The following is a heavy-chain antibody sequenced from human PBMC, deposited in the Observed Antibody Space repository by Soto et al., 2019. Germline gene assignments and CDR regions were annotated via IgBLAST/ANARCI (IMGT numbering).Heavy chain of an antibody. CDR2: IYWDDDK. Sequence: QITLKESGPTLVKPTQSLTLTCTVSGCSLSTSGVGVGWIRQPPGKALEWLALIYWDDDKRYSPSLRSRLTITKDTSKNQVVLTMTNMDPVDTATYYCARTREAYYDSNGYPDYWGQGTLVTVSS. V-gene: IGHV2-5*02. CDR1: GCSLSTSGVG. J-gene: IGHJ4*02. CDR3: ARTREAYYDSNGYPDY. D-gene: IGHD3-22*01.